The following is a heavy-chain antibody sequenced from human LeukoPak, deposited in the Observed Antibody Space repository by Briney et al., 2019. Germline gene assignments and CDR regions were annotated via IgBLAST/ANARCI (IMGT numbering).Heavy chain of an antibody. CDR1: GGTFSSYA. Sequence: VASVKLSCKASGGTFSSYAISWVRQAPGQGLEWMGSIIPILGIANYAQKFQGRVTITADKSTSTAYMELSSLRSEDTAVYYCARGKETTGRTTGAFDIWGQGTMVTVSS. CDR2: IIPILGIA. J-gene: IGHJ3*02. D-gene: IGHD1-1*01. V-gene: IGHV1-69*04. CDR3: ARGKETTGRTTGAFDI.